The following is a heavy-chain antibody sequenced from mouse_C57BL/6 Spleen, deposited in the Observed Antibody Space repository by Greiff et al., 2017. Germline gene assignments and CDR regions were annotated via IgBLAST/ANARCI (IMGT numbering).Heavy chain of an antibody. CDR2: LYPGDGDT. CDR1: GYAFSSSW. CDR3: AISNWEWFAY. V-gene: IGHV1-82*01. D-gene: IGHD4-1*02. Sequence: QVQLQQSGPELVKPGASVQISCKASGYAFSSSWMNWVKQRPVKGLEWIGRLYPGDGDTNYNGKFTGKATLTAAKSASTAYMQLSTLSSEDSAVYCCAISNWEWFAYGGQGTLVTVSA. J-gene: IGHJ3*01.